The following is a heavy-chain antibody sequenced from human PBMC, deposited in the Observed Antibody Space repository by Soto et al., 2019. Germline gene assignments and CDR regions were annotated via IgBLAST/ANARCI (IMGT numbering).Heavy chain of an antibody. Sequence: SETLSLTCAVSGGSISSGDYSWNWIRQPPGKGLEWIGYIYNGGSTYYNQSLQSRVTMSVDRSRNQFSMKLSSVTAADTAVYYCASQGDAYDILTGYYPTSFDYWGQGTLVTVSS. J-gene: IGHJ4*02. CDR3: ASQGDAYDILTGYYPTSFDY. CDR1: GGSISSGDYS. V-gene: IGHV4-30-2*01. D-gene: IGHD3-9*01. CDR2: IYNGGST.